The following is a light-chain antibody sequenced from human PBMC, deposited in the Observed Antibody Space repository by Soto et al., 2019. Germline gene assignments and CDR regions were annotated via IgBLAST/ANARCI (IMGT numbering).Light chain of an antibody. Sequence: EIVLTQSPGTLSLSPGERVTLSCRASQRVSSSYLAWYQQKPGQAPRLLTYSASSSATGIPDRFSGSGSGTDFTLTISRLEPEDFAVYYCQQYGSSPSLTFGGGTKVEIK. V-gene: IGKV3-20*01. CDR3: QQYGSSPSLT. CDR1: QRVSSSY. J-gene: IGKJ4*01. CDR2: SAS.